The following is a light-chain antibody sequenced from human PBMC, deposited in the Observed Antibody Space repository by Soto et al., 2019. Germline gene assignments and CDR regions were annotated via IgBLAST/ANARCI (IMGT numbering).Light chain of an antibody. V-gene: IGKV1-39*01. CDR3: QQSYSTPRT. CDR2: AAS. Sequence: DIQMTPSPSSLSASVGDRVTITCRASQSISSYLNWYQQKPGKAPKLLIYAASSLQSGVPSRFSGSGSGTDFNLTISSLQPEDFATYYCQQSYSTPRTFGGGTKVEIK. CDR1: QSISSY. J-gene: IGKJ4*01.